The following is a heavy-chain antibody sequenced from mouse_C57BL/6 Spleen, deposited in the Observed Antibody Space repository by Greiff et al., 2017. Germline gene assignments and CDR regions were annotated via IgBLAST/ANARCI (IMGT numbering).Heavy chain of an antibody. CDR1: GYTFTSYW. D-gene: IGHD1-1*01. CDR3: ARWGDYGSRGWYFDV. J-gene: IGHJ1*03. CDR2: IYPGSGST. Sequence: QVQLQQSGAELVKPGASVKMSCKASGYTFTSYWITWVKQRPGQGLEWIGDIYPGSGSTNYNEKFKSKATLTVDTSSSTAYMQLSSLTSEDSAVYYCARWGDYGSRGWYFDVWGTGTTVTVSS. V-gene: IGHV1-55*01.